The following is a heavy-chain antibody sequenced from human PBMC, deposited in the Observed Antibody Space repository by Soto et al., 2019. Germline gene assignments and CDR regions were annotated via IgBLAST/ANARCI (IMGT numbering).Heavy chain of an antibody. CDR2: ISYDGSNK. J-gene: IGHJ6*03. CDR3: AKSAYGSGTDMDV. D-gene: IGHD3-10*01. CDR1: GFTFSSYG. V-gene: IGHV3-30*18. Sequence: GGSLRLSCAASGFTFSSYGMHWVRQAPGKGLEWVAVISYDGSNKYYADSVKGRFTISRDNSKNTLYLQMNSLRAEDTAVYYCAKSAYGSGTDMDVWGKGTTVTVSS.